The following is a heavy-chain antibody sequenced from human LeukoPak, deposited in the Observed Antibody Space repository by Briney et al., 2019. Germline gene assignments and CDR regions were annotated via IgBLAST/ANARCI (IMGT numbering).Heavy chain of an antibody. CDR1: GYSFSSYW. V-gene: IGHV5-51*01. CDR3: ARRLYDSSGYYFDF. J-gene: IGHJ4*02. D-gene: IGHD3-22*01. CDR2: IYPGDSDT. Sequence: HGESLKISCKGSGYSFSSYWTGWVRQTPGKGLEWMGIIYPGDSDTRYSPSFQGQVTISADKSISTAYLQWSSLKASDTAMYYCARRLYDSSGYYFDFWGQGTLVTVSS.